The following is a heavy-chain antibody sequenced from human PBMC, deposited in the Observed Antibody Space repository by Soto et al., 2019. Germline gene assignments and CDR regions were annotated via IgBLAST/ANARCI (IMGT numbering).Heavy chain of an antibody. J-gene: IGHJ4*02. CDR1: GGSISSSSYY. CDR3: ARLEEIAAAGTQSPSYFDY. D-gene: IGHD6-13*01. V-gene: IGHV4-39*07. CDR2: IYYSGST. Sequence: PSETLSLTCTVSGGSISSSSYYWGWIRQPPGKGLEWIGSIYYSGSTYYNPSLKSRVTISVDKSKNQFSLKLSSVTAADTAVYYCARLEEIAAAGTQSPSYFDYWGQGTLVTVSS.